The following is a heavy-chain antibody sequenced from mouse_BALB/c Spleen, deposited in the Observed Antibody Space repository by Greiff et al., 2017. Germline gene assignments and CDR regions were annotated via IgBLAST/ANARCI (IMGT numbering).Heavy chain of an antibody. D-gene: IGHD1-1*01. Sequence: QVQLQQSGPELVRPGVSVKISCKGSGYTFTDYAMHWVKQSYAKSLEWIGVISTYSGNTNYNQKFKGKATMTVDKSSSTAYMELARLTSEDSAIYYCARSGSSYDAMDYWGQGTSVTVSS. CDR3: ARSGSSYDAMDY. J-gene: IGHJ4*01. CDR1: GYTFTDYA. V-gene: IGHV1-67*01. CDR2: ISTYSGNT.